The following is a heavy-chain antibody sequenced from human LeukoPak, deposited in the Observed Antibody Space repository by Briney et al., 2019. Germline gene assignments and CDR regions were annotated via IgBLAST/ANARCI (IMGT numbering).Heavy chain of an antibody. J-gene: IGHJ4*02. CDR1: GFTFSNFW. CDR3: ARRYSSSWTFDY. CDR2: IYGDGSFT. D-gene: IGHD6-13*01. V-gene: IGHV3-74*01. Sequence: GGSLRLSCAASGFTFSNFWMHWVRQAPGKGLVWVALIYGDGSFTRYADSVKGRFTISRDNAKNTVYLQMNSLRVEDTAVYYCARRYSSSWTFDYWGQGTLVTVSS.